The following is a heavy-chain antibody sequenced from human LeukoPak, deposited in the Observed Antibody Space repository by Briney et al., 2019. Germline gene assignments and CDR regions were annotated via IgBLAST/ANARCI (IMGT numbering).Heavy chain of an antibody. Sequence: GASVKVSCKASGYTFTGYYMHWVRQAPGQGLEWMGWINPNSGGTNYAQKFQGRVTMTRDTSISTAYMELSRLRSDGTAVYYCARESTSIAARPSRFDPWGQGTLVTVSS. CDR1: GYTFTGYY. CDR3: ARESTSIAARPSRFDP. CDR2: INPNSGGT. V-gene: IGHV1-2*02. D-gene: IGHD6-6*01. J-gene: IGHJ5*02.